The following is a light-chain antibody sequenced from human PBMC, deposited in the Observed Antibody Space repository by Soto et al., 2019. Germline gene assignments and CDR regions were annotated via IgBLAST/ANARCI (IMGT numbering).Light chain of an antibody. J-gene: IGKJ1*01. Sequence: DIQMTHSPSSLSPSVRDRVAITFRASRSISDWLAWYQQKPGKAPELLIFDASNLKSGVSSRFSGSGSGTEFTLTISRLQPDDVATYYCLQYSSHSWTFGQGTKVDIK. CDR1: RSISDW. CDR3: LQYSSHSWT. CDR2: DAS. V-gene: IGKV1-5*01.